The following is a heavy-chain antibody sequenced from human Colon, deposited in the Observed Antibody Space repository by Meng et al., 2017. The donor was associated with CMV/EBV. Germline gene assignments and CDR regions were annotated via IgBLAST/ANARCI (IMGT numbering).Heavy chain of an antibody. V-gene: IGHV3-9*01. D-gene: IGHD6-13*01. CDR2: ISWNSGNI. Sequence: GGFLRLSCAASGFTFDDYAMHWVRQAPGKGLEWVSGISWNSGNIGYADSVKGRFTISRDNAKNSLYLQMNSLRAEDTALYYCAKAPGYSSSPGYYYGMDVWGQGTTVTVSS. CDR1: GFTFDDYA. CDR3: AKAPGYSSSPGYYYGMDV. J-gene: IGHJ6*02.